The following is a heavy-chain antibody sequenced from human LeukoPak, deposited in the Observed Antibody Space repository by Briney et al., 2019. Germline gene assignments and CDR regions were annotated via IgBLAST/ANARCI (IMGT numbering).Heavy chain of an antibody. D-gene: IGHD3-9*01. J-gene: IGHJ3*02. Sequence: GGSLRLSCAASGFTFSSYGMHWVRQAPGKGLEWVAFLRYDGTNKYYADSVRGRFTISRDNSKNTLYLQMNSLRAEDTAVYYCAKEYDILTGYYAFDIWGQGTMVTVSS. CDR1: GFTFSSYG. CDR3: AKEYDILTGYYAFDI. CDR2: LRYDGTNK. V-gene: IGHV3-30*02.